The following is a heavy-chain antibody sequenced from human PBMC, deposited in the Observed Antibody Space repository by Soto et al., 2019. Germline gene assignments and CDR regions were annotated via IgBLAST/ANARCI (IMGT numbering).Heavy chain of an antibody. CDR2: IFHGGST. J-gene: IGHJ4*02. CDR1: DESFSGYY. D-gene: IGHD3-22*01. Sequence: SETLSLTCAVYDESFSGYYWSWIRQPPGKGLEWIGEIFHGGSTDYSPSLKSRVTISVDTSKNQFSLELSSVTAADTAVYYCARPHYDSNTFYSFFDYSGPGTKVTVYS. CDR3: ARPHYDSNTFYSFFDY. V-gene: IGHV4-34*12.